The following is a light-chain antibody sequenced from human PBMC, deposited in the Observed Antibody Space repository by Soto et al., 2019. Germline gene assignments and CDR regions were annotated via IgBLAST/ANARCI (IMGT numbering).Light chain of an antibody. CDR1: RSVNNN. CDR2: GVS. Sequence: EVVMTQSPATLSVSPGERAILSCRASRSVNNNYLAWYQQKPGQAPRLLIYGVSTRATDTPARFSGSGSGTGFTLMISSLQSVDFAVYYCQQYDNWPITFGQGTRLEIK. V-gene: IGKV3-15*01. J-gene: IGKJ5*01. CDR3: QQYDNWPIT.